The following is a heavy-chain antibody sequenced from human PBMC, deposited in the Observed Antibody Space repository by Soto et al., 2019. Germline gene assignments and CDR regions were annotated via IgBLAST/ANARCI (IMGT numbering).Heavy chain of an antibody. CDR2: IYYTGMT. Sequence: PSETLSLTCAVSGGSISSGGYSWSWIRQPPGKGLEWITSIYYTGMTYYNPSLKSRVTISVDRSKNQLSLKLNSVTPEDTALYYCASSDRSGFGFAYWGQGTLVTSPQ. D-gene: IGHD3-22*01. CDR3: ASSDRSGFGFAY. V-gene: IGHV4-30-2*03. J-gene: IGHJ4*02. CDR1: GGSISSGGYS.